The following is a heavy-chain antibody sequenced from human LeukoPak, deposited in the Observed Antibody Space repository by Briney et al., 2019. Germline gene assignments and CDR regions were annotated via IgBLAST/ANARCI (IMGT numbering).Heavy chain of an antibody. J-gene: IGHJ4*02. V-gene: IGHV3-23*01. Sequence: GGSLRLSCAASGFTFNNYAMSWVRQAPGKGLEWVSAISGLSATTYYADSVKGRFAISRDNSKNTLCLQMSSLRAEDTAVYYCAKDQRFGDLDDYRGQGTLVTVSS. CDR1: GFTFNNYA. CDR2: ISGLSATT. D-gene: IGHD3-10*01. CDR3: AKDQRFGDLDDY.